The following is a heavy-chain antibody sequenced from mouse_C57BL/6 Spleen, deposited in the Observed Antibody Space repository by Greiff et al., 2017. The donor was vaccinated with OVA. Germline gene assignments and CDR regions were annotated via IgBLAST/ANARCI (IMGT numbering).Heavy chain of an antibody. J-gene: IGHJ3*01. V-gene: IGHV1-80*01. CDR2: IYPGDGDT. Sequence: QVQLQQSGAELVKPGASVKISCKASGYAFSSYWMNWVKPRPGKGLEWIGQIYPGDGDTKYNGQFKGKATLPAAKSSSTAYMQRSSLTSEDSAVYFCARYYYGSSFAYWGQGTLVTVSA. D-gene: IGHD1-1*01. CDR1: GYAFSSYW. CDR3: ARYYYGSSFAY.